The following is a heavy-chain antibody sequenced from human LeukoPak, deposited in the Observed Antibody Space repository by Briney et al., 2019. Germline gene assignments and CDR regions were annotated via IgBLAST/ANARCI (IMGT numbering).Heavy chain of an antibody. CDR2: IKQDGSEK. D-gene: IGHD2-15*01. CDR3: ARGGSARFGF. J-gene: IGHJ4*02. V-gene: IGHV3-7*01. Sequence: GGSLRLSCAASGFTFSSYEMNWVRQAPGKVLEWVANIKQDGSEKYYVDSVKGRFTISRDNAKNSLDLQMNSLRAEDTAVYYCARGGSARFGFWGQGTLVTVSS. CDR1: GFTFSSYE.